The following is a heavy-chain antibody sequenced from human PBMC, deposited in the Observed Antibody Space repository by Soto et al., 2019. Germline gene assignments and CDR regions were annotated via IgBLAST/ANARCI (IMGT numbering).Heavy chain of an antibody. J-gene: IGHJ6*02. D-gene: IGHD6-6*01. V-gene: IGHV5-10-1*01. CDR3: ARREYSSSPGDYYYGMDV. Sequence: PGESLKISCKGSGYSFTSYWISWVRQMPGKGLEWMGRIDPSDSYTNYSPSFRGHVTISADKSISTAYLQWSSLKASDTAMYYCARREYSSSPGDYYYGMDVWGQGTTVTVSS. CDR1: GYSFTSYW. CDR2: IDPSDSYT.